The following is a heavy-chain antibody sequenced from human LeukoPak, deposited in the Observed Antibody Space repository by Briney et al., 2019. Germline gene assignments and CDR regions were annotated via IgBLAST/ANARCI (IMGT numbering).Heavy chain of an antibody. Sequence: ASETLSLTCTVSGGSISSYYWSWIRQPPGKGLEWIGYIYYSGSTNYNPSLKSRVTISVDTSKNQFSLKLSSVTAADTAVYYCARDFHDAFDIWGQGTMVTVSS. J-gene: IGHJ3*02. CDR3: ARDFHDAFDI. CDR1: GGSISSYY. V-gene: IGHV4-59*01. CDR2: IYYSGST.